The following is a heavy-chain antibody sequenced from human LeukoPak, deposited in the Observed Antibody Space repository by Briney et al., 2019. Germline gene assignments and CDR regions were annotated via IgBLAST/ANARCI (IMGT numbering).Heavy chain of an antibody. D-gene: IGHD3-3*01. Sequence: GGSLRLSCAASGFTFSSYGMHWVRQAPGKGLEWVAVISYDGSNKYYADSVKGQFTISRDNSKNTLYLQMNSLRAEDTAVYYCAKERVVLRFLEWLFALDGMDVWGQGTTVTVSS. CDR1: GFTFSSYG. J-gene: IGHJ6*02. CDR2: ISYDGSNK. CDR3: AKERVVLRFLEWLFALDGMDV. V-gene: IGHV3-30*18.